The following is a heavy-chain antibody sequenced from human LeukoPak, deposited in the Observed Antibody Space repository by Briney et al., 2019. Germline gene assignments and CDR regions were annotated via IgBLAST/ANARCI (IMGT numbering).Heavy chain of an antibody. Sequence: ASVKVSCKASGGTFSSYAISWVRQAPGQGLEWMGWISAYNGNTNYAQKLQGRVTMTTDTSTSTAYMELRSLRSDDTAVYYCARDHNYYGSGSYSNWGQGTLVTVSS. CDR1: GGTFSSYA. CDR3: ARDHNYYGSGSYSN. CDR2: ISAYNGNT. V-gene: IGHV1-18*01. D-gene: IGHD3-10*01. J-gene: IGHJ4*02.